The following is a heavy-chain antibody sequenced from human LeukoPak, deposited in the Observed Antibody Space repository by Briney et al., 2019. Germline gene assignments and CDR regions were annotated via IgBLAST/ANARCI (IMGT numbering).Heavy chain of an antibody. Sequence: SVKVSCKASGGTFSSYAISWVRQAPGQGLEWMGRIIPILGIANYAQKFQGRVTITADKSTSTAYMELSSLRSEDTAVYHCARDEYSYGHDYWGQGTLVTVSS. CDR2: IIPILGIA. CDR1: GGTFSSYA. D-gene: IGHD5-18*01. CDR3: ARDEYSYGHDY. J-gene: IGHJ4*02. V-gene: IGHV1-69*04.